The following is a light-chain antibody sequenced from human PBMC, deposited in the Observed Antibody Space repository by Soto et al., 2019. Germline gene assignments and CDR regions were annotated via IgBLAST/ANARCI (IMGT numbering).Light chain of an antibody. CDR1: SSDVGGYKY. CDR2: DVS. Sequence: QSALTQPASVSGSPGQSITISCTGTSSDVGGYKYVSWYQHHPGKAPKLMLYDVSNRPSGVSNRFSGSKSGNTASLTISGRQAEDEADYYCCSYTSGTPYVFGTGTKVTVL. CDR3: CSYTSGTPYV. J-gene: IGLJ1*01. V-gene: IGLV2-14*01.